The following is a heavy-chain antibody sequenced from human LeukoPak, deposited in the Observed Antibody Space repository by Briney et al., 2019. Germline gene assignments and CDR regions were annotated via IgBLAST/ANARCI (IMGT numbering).Heavy chain of an antibody. CDR2: FDPEDGET. D-gene: IGHD3-10*01. Sequence: ASVKASCKVSGYTLTELSMHWVRQAPGKGLEWMGGFDPEDGETIYAQKFQGRVTMTEDTSTDTAYMELSSLGSEDTAVYYCATEGITMVREPHWFDPWGQGTLVTVSS. CDR1: GYTLTELS. CDR3: ATEGITMVREPHWFDP. J-gene: IGHJ5*02. V-gene: IGHV1-24*01.